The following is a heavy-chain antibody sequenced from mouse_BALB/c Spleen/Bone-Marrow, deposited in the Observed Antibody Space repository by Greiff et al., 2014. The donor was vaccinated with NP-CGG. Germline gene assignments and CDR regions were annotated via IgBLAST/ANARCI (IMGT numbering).Heavy chain of an antibody. CDR2: IDPENGDT. V-gene: IGHV14-4*02. CDR3: NARGDYDFDYFDY. D-gene: IGHD2-4*01. Sequence: DVKLVESGAELVRSGASVKLPCTASGFNIKDYYMHWVKQRPEQGLEWIGWIDPENGDTEYAPKFQGKATMTADTSSNTAYLQLSSLTSEDTAVYYCNARGDYDFDYFDYWGQGTTLTVSS. CDR1: GFNIKDYY. J-gene: IGHJ2*01.